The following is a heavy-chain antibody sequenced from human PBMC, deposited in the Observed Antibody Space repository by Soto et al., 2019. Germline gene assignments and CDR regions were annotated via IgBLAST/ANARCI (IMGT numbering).Heavy chain of an antibody. CDR2: IGTSGTPT. D-gene: IGHD2-21*01. V-gene: IGHV3-23*01. J-gene: IGHJ6*02. CDR1: GFTFRNYA. CDR3: TRILWSSRRDALDI. Sequence: PGGSLRLSCIASGFTFRNYAMAWVRQAPGEDLEWVSAIGTSGTPTLYADSVRSRFSISRDDSRNTVSLQMNSLGVEDTATYYCTRILWSSRRDALDIWGQGTTVTVPS.